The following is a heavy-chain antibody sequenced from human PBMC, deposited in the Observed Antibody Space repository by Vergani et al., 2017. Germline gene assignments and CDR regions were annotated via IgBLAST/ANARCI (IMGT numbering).Heavy chain of an antibody. V-gene: IGHV1-69*13. CDR1: GGTFSSYA. J-gene: IGHJ6*02. D-gene: IGHD1-26*01. CDR3: ARSNSGXYYGGDYYYYGMDV. CDR2: IIPIFGTA. Sequence: QVQLVQSGAEVKKPGSSVKVSCKASGGTFSSYAISWVRQAPGQGLEWMGRIIPIFGTANYAQKFQGRVTITADESTSTAYMELSSLRSEDTAVYYCARSNSGXYYGGDYYYYGMDVWGQGTTVTVSS.